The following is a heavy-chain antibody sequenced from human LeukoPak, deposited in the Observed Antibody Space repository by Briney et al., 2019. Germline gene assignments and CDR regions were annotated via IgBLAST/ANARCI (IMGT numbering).Heavy chain of an antibody. CDR1: GFTFRSYS. D-gene: IGHD2-2*01. J-gene: IGHJ6*02. CDR3: ARELVVVPAYNYYGLDV. V-gene: IGHV3-53*01. CDR2: IYRDGTT. Sequence: GGSLRLSCAASGFTFRSYSMNWVRQAPGKGLEWVSVIYRDGTTSYADSVKGRFTISRDNSRNTLYLQMNSLRAEDTAVYYCARELVVVPAYNYYGLDVWGQGTTVTVSS.